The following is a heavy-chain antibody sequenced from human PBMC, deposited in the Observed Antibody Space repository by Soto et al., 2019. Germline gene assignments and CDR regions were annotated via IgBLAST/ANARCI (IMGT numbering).Heavy chain of an antibody. D-gene: IGHD4-4*01. J-gene: IGHJ6*02. CDR1: GYTFTGYY. CDR2: INPNSGGT. Sequence: ASVKVSCKASGYTFTGYYMHWVRQAPGQGLEWMGWINPNSGGTNYAQKFQGRVTMTRDTSISTAYMELSRLRSDDTAVYYCARAGMTTSDYYYGMDVWGQGTTVTVSS. V-gene: IGHV1-2*02. CDR3: ARAGMTTSDYYYGMDV.